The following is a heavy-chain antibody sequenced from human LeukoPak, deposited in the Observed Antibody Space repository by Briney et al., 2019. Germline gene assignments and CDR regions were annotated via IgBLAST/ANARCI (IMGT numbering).Heavy chain of an antibody. CDR1: GGSISSYY. J-gene: IGHJ6*03. Sequence: SETLSLTCTVSGGSISSYYWSWIRQPPGKGLEWIGYIYYSGSTNYNPSLKSRVTISVDTSKNQFSLKLSSVTAADTAVYYCARFITMVRGVTYRFLTDYYYYYMDVWGKGTTVTVSS. V-gene: IGHV4-59*01. CDR2: IYYSGST. D-gene: IGHD3-10*01. CDR3: ARFITMVRGVTYRFLTDYYYYYMDV.